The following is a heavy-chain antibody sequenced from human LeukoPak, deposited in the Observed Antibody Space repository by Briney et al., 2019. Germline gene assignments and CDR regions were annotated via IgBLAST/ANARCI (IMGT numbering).Heavy chain of an antibody. CDR1: GGSISTFY. Sequence: SETLSLTCTVSGGSISTFYWSWFRQPPGKRLEWIGYINHSGYTDYNPSLKSRVSMSVDTSKNQFSLKLSSVTAADTAVYYCTKLASPWGQGILATVSS. CDR3: TKLASP. V-gene: IGHV4-59*01. J-gene: IGHJ5*02. CDR2: INHSGYT.